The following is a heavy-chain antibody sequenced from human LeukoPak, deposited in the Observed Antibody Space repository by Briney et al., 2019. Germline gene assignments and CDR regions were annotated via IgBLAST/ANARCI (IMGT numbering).Heavy chain of an antibody. CDR1: GFTVSSNY. CDR3: ARAKPKNMVRGLIMRRESRYYFDY. D-gene: IGHD3-10*01. J-gene: IGHJ4*02. Sequence: GGSLRLSCAASGFTVSSNYMSWVRQAPGKGLEWVSVIYSGGGTYYADSVKGRFTISRDNSKSTLYIQMNSLRAEDTAVYYCARAKPKNMVRGLIMRRESRYYFDYWGQGTLVTVSS. V-gene: IGHV3-53*01. CDR2: IYSGGGT.